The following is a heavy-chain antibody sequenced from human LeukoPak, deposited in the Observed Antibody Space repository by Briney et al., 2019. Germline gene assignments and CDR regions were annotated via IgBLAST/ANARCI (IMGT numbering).Heavy chain of an antibody. CDR2: IYYSGST. J-gene: IGHJ4*02. Sequence: SETLSLTCTVSGGSISSSSYYWGWIRQPPGKGLEWIGSIYYSGSTYYNPSLKSRVTISVDTSKNQFSLKLSSVTAADTAVYYCAREREAQDVPFDYWGQGTLVTVSS. CDR1: GGSISSSSYY. CDR3: AREREAQDVPFDY. V-gene: IGHV4-39*07.